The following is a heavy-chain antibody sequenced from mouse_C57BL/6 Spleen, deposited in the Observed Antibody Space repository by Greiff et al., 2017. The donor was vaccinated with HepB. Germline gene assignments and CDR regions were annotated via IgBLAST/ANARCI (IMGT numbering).Heavy chain of an antibody. V-gene: IGHV3-6*01. J-gene: IGHJ4*01. Sequence: ESGPGLVKPSQSLSLTCSVTGYSITSGYYWNWIRQFPGNKLEWMGYISYDGSNNYNPSLKNRISITRDTSKNQFFLKLNSVTTEYTATYYCARATVSYAMDYWGQGTSVTVSS. CDR3: ARATVSYAMDY. CDR2: ISYDGSN. CDR1: GYSITSGYY. D-gene: IGHD1-1*01.